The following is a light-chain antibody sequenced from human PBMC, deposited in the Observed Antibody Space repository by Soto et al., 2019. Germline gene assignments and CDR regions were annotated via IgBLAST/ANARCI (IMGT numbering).Light chain of an antibody. Sequence: DIRMTQSPSTLSASVGDRVTITCRASQSISSWLAWYQQKPGKAPKLLIYKASSLESGVPSRFSGSGSGTEFTLTISSLQPDDFATYYCQQYNSYPYTFXQGTK. V-gene: IGKV1-5*03. CDR1: QSISSW. CDR3: QQYNSYPYT. J-gene: IGKJ2*01. CDR2: KAS.